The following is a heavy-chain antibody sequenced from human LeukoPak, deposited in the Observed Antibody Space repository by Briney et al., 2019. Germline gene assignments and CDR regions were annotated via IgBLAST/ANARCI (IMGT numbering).Heavy chain of an antibody. J-gene: IGHJ4*02. V-gene: IGHV1-2*02. CDR2: INPNSGGT. CDR1: GYTFTGYY. Sequence: VASVKVSCKASGYTFTGYYMHWVRQAPGQGLEWMGWINPNSGGTNYAQKFQGRVTMTRNTSISTAYMELSSLRSEDTAVYYCARNLLDIADPWESSGYWGQGTLVTVSS. D-gene: IGHD5-12*01. CDR3: ARNLLDIADPWESSGY.